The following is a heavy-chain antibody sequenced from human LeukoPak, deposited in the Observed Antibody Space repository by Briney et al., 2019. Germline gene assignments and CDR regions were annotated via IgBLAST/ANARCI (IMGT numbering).Heavy chain of an antibody. V-gene: IGHV3-30-3*01. CDR1: GFTFSGSA. J-gene: IGHJ4*02. Sequence: GGSLRLSCAASGFTFSGSAMHWVRQAPGKGLEWVAVISYDGNNKYYADSVEGRFTISRDNSKNTLYLQMNSLRAEDTAVYYCARGYCTNGVCPSLDYWGQGTLVTVSS. CDR3: ARGYCTNGVCPSLDY. D-gene: IGHD2-8*01. CDR2: ISYDGNNK.